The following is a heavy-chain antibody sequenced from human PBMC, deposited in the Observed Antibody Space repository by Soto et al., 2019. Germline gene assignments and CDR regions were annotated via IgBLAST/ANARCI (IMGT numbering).Heavy chain of an antibody. D-gene: IGHD3-3*01. CDR1: GGSVSSGNYR. Sequence: SETLSLTCSVSGGSVSSGNYRWSWIRQPPGKGLEWIGQIYYTGATNYNPSLESRVTISVDTSKNQFSLKLSSVTAADTAVYYCAREGYYDFWSGYSYKYYYYYGMDVWGQGTTVTVSS. V-gene: IGHV4-61*01. J-gene: IGHJ6*02. CDR3: AREGYYDFWSGYSYKYYYYYGMDV. CDR2: IYYTGAT.